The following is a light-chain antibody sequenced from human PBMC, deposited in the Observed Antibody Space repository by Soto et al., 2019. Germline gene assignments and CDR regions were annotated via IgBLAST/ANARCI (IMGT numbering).Light chain of an antibody. J-gene: IGKJ1*01. CDR1: QSVSTNY. CDR3: QQYGSSAWT. V-gene: IGKV3-20*01. Sequence: ENVMTQSPGTLSLSPGERATLSCRASQSVSTNYVAWYQQKPGQAPRLLIYGASSRATGIPDRFSGSGSGTDFTLTISRLEPEDFAVYYCQQYGSSAWTFGQGTKVDIK. CDR2: GAS.